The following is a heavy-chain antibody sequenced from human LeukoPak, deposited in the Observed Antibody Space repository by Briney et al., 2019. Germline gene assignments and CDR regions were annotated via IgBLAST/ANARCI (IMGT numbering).Heavy chain of an antibody. CDR3: ARDRGYGDYYFHY. CDR1: GYTFIRNG. V-gene: IGHV1-18*01. J-gene: IGHJ4*02. CDR2: ISADNGDT. Sequence: ASVKVSCKASGYTFIRNGISWVRQAPGQGLEWMGWISADNGDTNYAQKLQGRVTMTTDTSTSTAYMELRSLTSDDTAVYYCARDRGYGDYYFHYWGQGTLVTVSS. D-gene: IGHD4-17*01.